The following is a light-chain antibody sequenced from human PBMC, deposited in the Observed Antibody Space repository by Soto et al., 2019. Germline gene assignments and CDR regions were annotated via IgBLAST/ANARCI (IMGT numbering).Light chain of an antibody. J-gene: IGLJ1*01. CDR2: RNN. CDR1: SSNIGSNY. CDR3: ATWDDSLSNYV. V-gene: IGLV1-47*01. Sequence: QSVLTQPPSASGTPGQRVTISCSGSSSNIGSNYVYWYQHLTGTAPKLLIYRNNQRPSGVPDRFSGSKSGTSASLAISGLRSEDEAAYYCATWDDSLSNYVFGTGTKVTV.